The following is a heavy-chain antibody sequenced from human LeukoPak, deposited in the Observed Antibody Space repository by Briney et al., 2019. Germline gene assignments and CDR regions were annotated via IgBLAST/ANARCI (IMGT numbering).Heavy chain of an antibody. CDR1: GFTFSTYW. Sequence: GGSLRLSCSASGFTFSTYWMHWVRQAPREGLVWVSRINSDVRSRSYADSVQGRFTISRDNAKNTLYLQMNSLRAEDTAVYYCARDISMVGDGSNFAYWGQGTLVTVSA. J-gene: IGHJ4*02. D-gene: IGHD5-24*01. CDR3: ARDISMVGDGSNFAY. V-gene: IGHV3-74*01. CDR2: INSDVRSR.